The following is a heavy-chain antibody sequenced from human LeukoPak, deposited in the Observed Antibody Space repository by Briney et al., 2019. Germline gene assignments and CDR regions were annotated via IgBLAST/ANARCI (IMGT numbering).Heavy chain of an antibody. Sequence: SETLSLTCTVSGGSISSYYWSWIRQPAGKGLEWIGRIYTSGSTNYNPSLKSRVTMSVDTSKNQFSLKLSSVTAADTAVYYCARDSNWGSGYYEGWDAFDIWGQGTMVTVSS. D-gene: IGHD3-22*01. CDR1: GGSISSYY. V-gene: IGHV4-4*07. CDR2: IYTSGST. CDR3: ARDSNWGSGYYEGWDAFDI. J-gene: IGHJ3*02.